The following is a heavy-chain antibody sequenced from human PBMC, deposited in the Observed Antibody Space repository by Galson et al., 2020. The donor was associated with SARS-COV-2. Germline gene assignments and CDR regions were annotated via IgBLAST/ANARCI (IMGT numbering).Heavy chain of an antibody. D-gene: IGHD6-19*01. CDR2: IWYDGSNK. J-gene: IGHJ4*02. V-gene: IGHV3-33*01. CDR3: ARDFGIAVADPENYFDY. CDR1: GFTFSSYG. Sequence: GGSLRLSCAASGFTFSSYGMHWVRQAPGKGLEWVAVIWYDGSNKYYADSVKGRFTISRDNSKNTLYLQMNSLRAEDTAVYYCARDFGIAVADPENYFDYWGQGTLVTVSS.